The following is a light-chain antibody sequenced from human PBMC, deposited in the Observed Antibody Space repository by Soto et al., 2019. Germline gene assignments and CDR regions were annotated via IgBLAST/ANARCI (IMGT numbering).Light chain of an antibody. J-gene: IGLJ1*01. CDR3: CSYTSSDTYV. CDR1: SSDVGGYDF. V-gene: IGLV2-14*01. CDR2: DVS. Sequence: QSVLTQPASVSGSPGQSITISCTGTSSDVGGYDFVSWYQQHPGKAPKVMIYDVSNRPSGVSNRFSGSKSGNTASLAISGLQAEDEDDYYCCSYTSSDTYVFGTGTKVTVL.